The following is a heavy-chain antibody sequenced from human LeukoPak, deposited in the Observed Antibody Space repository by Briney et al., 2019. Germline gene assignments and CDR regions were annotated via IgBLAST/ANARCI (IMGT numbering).Heavy chain of an antibody. CDR3: SELGITMIGGV. J-gene: IGHJ6*04. Sequence: TGGSLRLSCAASGFTFSSYEMNWVRQAPGKGLEWVSYISSSGSTMYYADSVKGRFTISRDNAKNSLYLQMNRLRAEDTAVYYCSELGITMIGGVRGKGTTVTISS. CDR1: GFTFSSYE. D-gene: IGHD3-10*02. CDR2: ISSSGSTM. V-gene: IGHV3-48*03.